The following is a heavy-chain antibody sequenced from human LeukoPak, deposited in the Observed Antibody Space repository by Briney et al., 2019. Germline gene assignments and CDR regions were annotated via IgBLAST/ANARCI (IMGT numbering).Heavy chain of an antibody. J-gene: IGHJ6*02. D-gene: IGHD3-10*01. Sequence: ASVKVSCKASGYTFTSYAIAWVRQAPGRGLEWMGWISAYNGATNYAQKFRGRVTMTTDTSTKTGYMELRSLTSDDTAVYFCARDQLRYYGSNNYYSDMDFWRQGTTVTVSS. CDR3: ARDQLRYYGSNNYYSDMDF. V-gene: IGHV1-18*01. CDR1: GYTFTSYA. CDR2: ISAYNGAT.